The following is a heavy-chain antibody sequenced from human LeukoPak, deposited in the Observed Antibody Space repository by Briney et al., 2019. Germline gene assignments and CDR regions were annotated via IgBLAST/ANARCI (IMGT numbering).Heavy chain of an antibody. CDR3: ARVSDGGSYFGY. CDR1: GFTFISFA. D-gene: IGHD1-26*01. Sequence: PGGSLGSSCAAFGFTFISFALTWVGQAPGKGLKYFSAISSNGGSTYYANSVKGRFTISRDNSKNTLYLQMGSLRAEDMAVYYCARVSDGGSYFGYWGQGTLVTVSS. CDR2: ISSNGGST. J-gene: IGHJ4*02. V-gene: IGHV3-64*01.